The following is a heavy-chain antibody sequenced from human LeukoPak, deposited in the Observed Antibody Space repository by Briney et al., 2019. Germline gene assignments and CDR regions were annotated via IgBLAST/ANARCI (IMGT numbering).Heavy chain of an antibody. CDR1: GYTFTSYG. CDR3: ARESDYYDSSGYYDY. Sequence: ASVKVSCTASGYTFTSYGISWVRQAPGQGLEWMGWISVYNGNTNYAQKLQGRVTMTTDTSTSTAYMELRSLRSDDTAVYYCARESDYYDSSGYYDYWGQGTLVTVSS. J-gene: IGHJ4*02. CDR2: ISVYNGNT. D-gene: IGHD3-22*01. V-gene: IGHV1-18*01.